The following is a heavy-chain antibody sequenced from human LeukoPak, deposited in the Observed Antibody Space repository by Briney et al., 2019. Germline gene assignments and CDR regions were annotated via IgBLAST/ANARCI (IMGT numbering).Heavy chain of an antibody. Sequence: SETLSLTCVVSGGSISAYYWNWTRQPAGKGLEWIGRLHSSGETTSNPSLMSRATMSLDTSRNHFSLNLTSVTAADTAIYYCATMFGESSDFDHWGQGTLVTVSS. CDR3: ATMFGESSDFDH. J-gene: IGHJ4*02. CDR1: GGSISAYY. V-gene: IGHV4-4*07. D-gene: IGHD3-10*02. CDR2: LHSSGET.